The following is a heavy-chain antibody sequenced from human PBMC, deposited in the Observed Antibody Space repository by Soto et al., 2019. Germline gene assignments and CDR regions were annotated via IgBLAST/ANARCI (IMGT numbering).Heavy chain of an antibody. D-gene: IGHD6-6*01. CDR2: ISSSGRTI. V-gene: IGHV3-11*01. Sequence: QVQLVESGGGLVKPGGSLRLSCAASGFTFSDYYMTWIRQAPGKGLEWVSYISSSGRTIYYADSVKGRFTISRDNDKNSLFLQMNSLRAEDTAVYYCARDGAARPGTRTDAFDIWGQGTMVTVSS. J-gene: IGHJ3*02. CDR3: ARDGAARPGTRTDAFDI. CDR1: GFTFSDYY.